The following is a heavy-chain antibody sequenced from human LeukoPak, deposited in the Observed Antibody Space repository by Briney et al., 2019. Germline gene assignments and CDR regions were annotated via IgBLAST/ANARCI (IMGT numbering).Heavy chain of an antibody. CDR1: GFIFNSYG. CDR3: ARSEGGSENY. V-gene: IGHV3-21*01. CDR2: ISSTGSYI. D-gene: IGHD1-26*01. Sequence: PGGSLRLSCEASGFIFNSYGMNWVRQAPGRGLEWVSSISSTGSYIFYADSVKGRFTISRDDAKNSVYLQMNTPRAEDTGIYYCARSEGGSENYWGQGILVAVSS. J-gene: IGHJ4*02.